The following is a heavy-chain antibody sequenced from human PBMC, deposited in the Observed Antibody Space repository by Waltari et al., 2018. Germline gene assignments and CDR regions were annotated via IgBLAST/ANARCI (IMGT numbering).Heavy chain of an antibody. Sequence: EVQLVESGGGLVRPGGSLRLSCAASGFTFNTYNMNWFRHTPGNGLEWVSCIISTCRTIYNADSVRGRFTVSRDNAKNSLYLQMDSLRAEDTAVYYCARDSGWDFFDYWGQGTLVTVSS. V-gene: IGHV3-48*04. D-gene: IGHD6-19*01. CDR1: GFTFNTYN. CDR3: ARDSGWDFFDY. J-gene: IGHJ4*02. CDR2: IISTCRTI.